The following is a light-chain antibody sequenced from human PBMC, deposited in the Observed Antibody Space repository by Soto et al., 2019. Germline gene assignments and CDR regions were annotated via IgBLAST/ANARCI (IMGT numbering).Light chain of an antibody. CDR1: SGSVSTSYY. J-gene: IGLJ1*01. Sequence: QAVVTQEPSFSVPPGGTVTLTCGLSSGSVSTSYYPSWYQQLPGTAPKLLIYSNNQRPSGVPDRFSGSKSGTSASLAISGLQSEDEADYYCAAWDDSLNGRGVFGTGTKLTVL. V-gene: IGLV1-44*01. CDR2: SNN. CDR3: AAWDDSLNGRGV.